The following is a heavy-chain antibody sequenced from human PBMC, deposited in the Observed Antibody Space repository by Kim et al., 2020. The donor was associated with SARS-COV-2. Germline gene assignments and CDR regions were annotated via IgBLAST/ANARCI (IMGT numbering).Heavy chain of an antibody. V-gene: IGHV3-21*01. CDR2: ISSSSSYI. CDR3: ARDRGTMVRGVIYFDY. CDR1: GFTFSSYS. D-gene: IGHD3-10*01. Sequence: GGSLRLSCAASGFTFSSYSMNWVRQAPGKGLEWVSSISSSSSYIYYADSVKGRFTISRDNAKNSLYLQMNSLRAEDTAVYYCARDRGTMVRGVIYFDYWGQGTLVTVSS. J-gene: IGHJ4*02.